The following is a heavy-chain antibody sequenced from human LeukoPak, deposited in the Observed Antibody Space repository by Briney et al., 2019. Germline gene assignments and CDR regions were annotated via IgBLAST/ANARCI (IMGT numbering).Heavy chain of an antibody. V-gene: IGHV1-2*02. D-gene: IGHD2-15*01. J-gene: IGHJ6*03. CDR3: ARRWSSGYYYYMDV. CDR2: INPNSGGT. CDR1: GYTFTGYY. Sequence: EASVKVSCKASGYTFTGYYMHWVRQTPGQGLEWMGWINPNSGGTNYAQKFQGRVTMTRDTSISTAYMELSRLRSDDTAVYYCARRWSSGYYYYMDVRGKGTTVTVSS.